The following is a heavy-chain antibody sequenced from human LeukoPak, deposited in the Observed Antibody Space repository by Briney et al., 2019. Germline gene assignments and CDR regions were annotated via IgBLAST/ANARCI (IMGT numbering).Heavy chain of an antibody. V-gene: IGHV3-21*01. Sequence: GGSLRLSCAASGFTFSSYSMNWVRQAPGKGLEWVSSISSSSSYIYYADSVKGRFTISRDNAKNSLYLQMNSLRAEDTAVYYCAREQHDYGDYDWFDPWGQGTLVTVSS. J-gene: IGHJ5*02. CDR1: GFTFSSYS. CDR3: AREQHDYGDYDWFDP. CDR2: ISSSSSYI. D-gene: IGHD4-17*01.